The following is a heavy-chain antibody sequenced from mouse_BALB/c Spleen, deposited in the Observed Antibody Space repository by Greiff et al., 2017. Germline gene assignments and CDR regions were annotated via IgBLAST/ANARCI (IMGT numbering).Heavy chain of an antibody. CDR1: GYTFTSYW. Sequence: QVQLQQSGAELAKPGASVKMSCKASGYTFTSYWMHWVKQRPGQGLEWIGYINPSTGYTEYNQKFKDKATLTADKSSSTAYMQLSSLTSEDSAVYYCAKAPWFAYWGQGTLVTVSA. V-gene: IGHV1-7*01. CDR3: AKAPWFAY. J-gene: IGHJ3*01. CDR2: INPSTGYT.